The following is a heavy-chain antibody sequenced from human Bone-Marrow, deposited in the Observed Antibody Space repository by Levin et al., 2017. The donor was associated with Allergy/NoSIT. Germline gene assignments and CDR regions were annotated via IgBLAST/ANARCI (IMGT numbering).Heavy chain of an antibody. CDR2: ISGSGGST. CDR1: GFTFSSYA. D-gene: IGHD2-15*01. Sequence: GESLKISCAASGFTFSSYAMSWVRQAPGKGLEWVSAISGSGGSTYYADSVKGRFTISRDNSKNTLYLQMNSLRAEDTAVYYCATTLRSCSGGSCYFDYWGQGTLVTVSS. J-gene: IGHJ4*02. CDR3: ATTLRSCSGGSCYFDY. V-gene: IGHV3-23*01.